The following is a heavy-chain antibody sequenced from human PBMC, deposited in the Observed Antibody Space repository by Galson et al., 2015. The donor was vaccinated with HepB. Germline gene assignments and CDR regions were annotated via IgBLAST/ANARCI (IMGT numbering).Heavy chain of an antibody. Sequence: SLRLSCAGSGFRFSSYAMSWVRQAPGKGLEWVSGISGSGASTYYADSVKGRFTISRDNSKNTLYLQVNSLRADDTAVFYCAQDSPEYITSEWARSRYYYYMDVWGKGTTVTVSS. CDR3: AQDSPEYITSEWARSRYYYYMDV. CDR2: ISGSGAST. J-gene: IGHJ6*03. CDR1: GFRFSSYA. D-gene: IGHD6-6*01. V-gene: IGHV3-23*01.